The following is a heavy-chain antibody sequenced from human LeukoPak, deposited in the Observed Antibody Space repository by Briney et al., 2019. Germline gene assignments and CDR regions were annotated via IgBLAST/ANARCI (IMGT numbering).Heavy chain of an antibody. D-gene: IGHD3-3*01. CDR2: ISGSGGST. CDR1: GFTFSSYA. Sequence: GGSLRLSCAASGFTFSSYAMSWVRQAPGKGLEWVSAISGSGGSTYYADSVKGRFTISRDNSKNTLYLQMNSLRAEDTAVYYCAREATAMDFGVGPESSAFDIWGQGTMVTVSS. CDR3: AREATAMDFGVGPESSAFDI. J-gene: IGHJ3*02. V-gene: IGHV3-23*01.